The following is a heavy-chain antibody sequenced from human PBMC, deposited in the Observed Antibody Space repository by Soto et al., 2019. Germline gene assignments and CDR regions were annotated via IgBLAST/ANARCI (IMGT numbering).Heavy chain of an antibody. D-gene: IGHD2-8*02. CDR1: GDSVSSNSAA. Sequence: SQTLSLTCVISGDSVSSNSAAWNWIRQSPSRGLEWLGRTYYRSRWYNDYAVSVKSRITINPDTSKNQFSLQLSSVTPEDTALYYCARTASSTGNDWFDPWGQGSLVTSPQ. J-gene: IGHJ5*02. V-gene: IGHV6-1*01. CDR2: TYYRSRWYN. CDR3: ARTASSTGNDWFDP.